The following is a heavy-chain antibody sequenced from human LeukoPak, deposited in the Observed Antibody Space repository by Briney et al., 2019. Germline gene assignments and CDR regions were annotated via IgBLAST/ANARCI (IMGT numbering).Heavy chain of an antibody. J-gene: IGHJ3*02. CDR1: NYTFTSYA. V-gene: IGHV1-2*02. CDR2: INPNSGGT. D-gene: IGHD6-13*01. Sequence: ASVKVSCKASNYTFTSYAISWLRQAPGQGLEWMGWINPNSGGTNYAQKFQGRVTMTRDTSISTAYMELSRLRSDDTAVYYCAREISYSSNDAFDIWGQGTMVTVSS. CDR3: AREISYSSNDAFDI.